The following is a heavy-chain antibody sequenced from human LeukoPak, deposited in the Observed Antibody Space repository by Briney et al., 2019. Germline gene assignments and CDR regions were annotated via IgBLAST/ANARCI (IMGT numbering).Heavy chain of an antibody. D-gene: IGHD1-26*01. CDR3: GKHDSASDY. Sequence: QPGGSLRLSCVTSGFIFSTYGMHWVRQAPGKGLEWVAFTRSDDSDKYYIGSVKGRFTISRDNSKNTLYLQMSSLRAEDTAVYYCGKHDSASDYWGQGTLVTVPS. J-gene: IGHJ4*02. CDR1: GFIFSTYG. V-gene: IGHV3-30*02. CDR2: TRSDDSDK.